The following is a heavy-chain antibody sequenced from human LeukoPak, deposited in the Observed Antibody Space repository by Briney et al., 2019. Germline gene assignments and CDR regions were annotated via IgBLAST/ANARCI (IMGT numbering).Heavy chain of an antibody. CDR2: ISSSTSTI. J-gene: IGHJ3*02. D-gene: IGHD2-15*01. V-gene: IGHV3-48*01. CDR1: GFTLSTYK. Sequence: PGGSLRLSCAASGFTLSTYKMNWVRQAPGKGLEWVSHISSSTSTIYYADSVKGRFTISRDNAQNSLYLQMNSLRAEDTAVYYCARGYYAASDIWGQGTMVTVSS. CDR3: ARGYYAASDI.